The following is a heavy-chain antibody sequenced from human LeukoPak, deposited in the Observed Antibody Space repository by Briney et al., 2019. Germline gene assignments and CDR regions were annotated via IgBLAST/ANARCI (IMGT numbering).Heavy chain of an antibody. Sequence: SETLSLTCTVSGGSLSSRESYWVWIRQPPGKGLELIGSIFYSGNTFYNPSLQRRVTMSVDTSKNQFSLKLNSLTAADTAVYYCARDGVQKVAGVFPDYFDYWGQGTLVIVSS. CDR3: ARDGVQKVAGVFPDYFDY. CDR2: IFYSGNT. V-gene: IGHV4-39*07. CDR1: GGSLSSRESY. J-gene: IGHJ4*02. D-gene: IGHD3-3*01.